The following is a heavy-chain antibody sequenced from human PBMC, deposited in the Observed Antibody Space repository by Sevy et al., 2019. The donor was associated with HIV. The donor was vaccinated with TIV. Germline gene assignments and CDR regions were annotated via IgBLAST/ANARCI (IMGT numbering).Heavy chain of an antibody. CDR2: QFYSGST. CDR3: ARSENLDTAPIDS. Sequence: SETLSLTCSVSGASITDYYWTWIRQPPGKGLEWIGYQFYSGSTTYNPSLKSRVTISLDTSRNQFSLRLNSGTAADTAVYYCARSENLDTAPIDSWGQGTLVTVSS. V-gene: IGHV4-59*01. J-gene: IGHJ4*02. CDR1: GASITDYY. D-gene: IGHD5-18*01.